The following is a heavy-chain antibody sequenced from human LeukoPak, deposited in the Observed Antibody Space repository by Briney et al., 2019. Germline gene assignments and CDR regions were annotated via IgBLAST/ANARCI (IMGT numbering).Heavy chain of an antibody. CDR1: GGSFSGYY. CDR3: ARGSVGDRLGH. Sequence: PSETLSLTCAVYGGSFSGYYCSWIRQPPGKGLEWIGEISQSGSASSNPSLKGRVTISVDTSKNQFSLKLTSLTAADTAVYYCARGSVGDRLGHWGQGTLVTVSS. J-gene: IGHJ4*02. D-gene: IGHD3-16*01. CDR2: ISQSGSA. V-gene: IGHV4-34*01.